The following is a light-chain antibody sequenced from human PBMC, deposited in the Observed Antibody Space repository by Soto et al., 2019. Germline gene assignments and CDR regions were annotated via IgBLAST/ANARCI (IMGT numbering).Light chain of an antibody. Sequence: DIVMTQSPATLSVSPGERATLSCRASQSISNNLAWYQQKRGQAPRLLMYGASTRATGVPVRFSGSGSGTEFTLMIGSLQSEDFAVYYCQQYNNWPRTFGQGTKVEIK. CDR3: QQYNNWPRT. V-gene: IGKV3-15*01. CDR1: QSISNN. J-gene: IGKJ1*01. CDR2: GAS.